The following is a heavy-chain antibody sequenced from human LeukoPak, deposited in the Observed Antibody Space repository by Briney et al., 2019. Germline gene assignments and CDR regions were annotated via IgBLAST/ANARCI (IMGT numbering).Heavy chain of an antibody. CDR1: GFTFSSYS. J-gene: IGHJ6*02. Sequence: PGGSLRLSCAASGFTFSSYSMNWVRQAPGKGLEWVSSISSSSSYIYYADSVKGRFTISRDNAKNSLYLQMNSLRAEDTAVYYCARDKVVVVAETGYYGMDVWGQGTTVTVSS. CDR3: ARDKVVVVAETGYYGMDV. CDR2: ISSSSSYI. D-gene: IGHD2-15*01. V-gene: IGHV3-21*01.